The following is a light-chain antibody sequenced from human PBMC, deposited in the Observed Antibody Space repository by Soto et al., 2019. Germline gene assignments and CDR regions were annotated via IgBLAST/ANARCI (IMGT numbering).Light chain of an antibody. CDR3: SSYAGSSYV. CDR1: ISDVGDYKY. J-gene: IGLJ1*01. V-gene: IGLV2-8*01. Sequence: QSALTQPPSTSGSPGQSVAISCTGTISDVGDYKYVSWYQQHPGKAPKLMIYEVSKRPSGVPDRFSGSKSGNTASLTVSGLQAEDEADYYCSSYAGSSYVFGSGTKLTVL. CDR2: EVS.